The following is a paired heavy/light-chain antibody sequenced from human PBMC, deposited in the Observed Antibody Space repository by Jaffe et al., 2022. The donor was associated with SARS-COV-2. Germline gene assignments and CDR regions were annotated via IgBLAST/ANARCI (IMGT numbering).Heavy chain of an antibody. CDR1: GGSLRGYY. CDR3: ARLGSGYTYELDH. J-gene: IGHJ4*02. Sequence: QVQLQQWGAGLLKASETLSLTCAVSGGSLRGYYWSWIRQFPGKGLEWIGEVNYGGSTNQNPSLKSRITMSVDTSKNQFSLKLRSVTAADTAVYYCARLGSGYTYELDHWGQGTLVSVSS. V-gene: IGHV4-34*01. D-gene: IGHD5-18*01. CDR2: VNYGGST.
Light chain of an antibody. J-gene: IGKJ2*01. V-gene: IGKV1-39*01. CDR1: QSISSH. Sequence: DIQMTQSPSSLPASVGDRVTITCRASQSISSHVNWYQQKIGEAPKLLIYAASNLQNGVPSRFSGSGSGTDFTLTISGLQPEDLATYYCQQTYNLYTFGQGTKLEIK. CDR3: QQTYNLYT. CDR2: AAS.